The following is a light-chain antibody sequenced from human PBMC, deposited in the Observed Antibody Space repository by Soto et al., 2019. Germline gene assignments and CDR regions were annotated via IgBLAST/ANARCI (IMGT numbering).Light chain of an antibody. CDR1: NIGSKS. V-gene: IGLV3-21*04. CDR3: QVWDSSSDHRACV. CDR2: YDS. J-gene: IGLJ1*01. Sequence: SYELTQPPSVSVAPGKTARITCGGNNIGSKSVHWYQQKPGQAPVLVIYYDSDRPSGIPERFSGSNSGNTATLTISRVEAGDEADYYCQVWDSSSDHRACVFGTGTKLTVL.